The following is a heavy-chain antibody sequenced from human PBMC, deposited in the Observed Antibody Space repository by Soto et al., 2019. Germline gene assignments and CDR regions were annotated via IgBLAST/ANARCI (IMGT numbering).Heavy chain of an antibody. J-gene: IGHJ6*02. Sequence: GGSLRLSCAASGFTFSSYGMHWVRQAPGKGLEWVAVIWYDGSNKYYADSVKGRFTISRDNSKNTLYLQMNSLSAEDTAVYYFVRGGYSYGYVPGYYYGMDVWGQGTTVTVSS. CDR3: VRGGYSYGYVPGYYYGMDV. CDR2: IWYDGSNK. D-gene: IGHD5-18*01. V-gene: IGHV3-33*01. CDR1: GFTFSSYG.